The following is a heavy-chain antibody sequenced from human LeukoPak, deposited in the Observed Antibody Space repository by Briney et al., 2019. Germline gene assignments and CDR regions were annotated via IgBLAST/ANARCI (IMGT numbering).Heavy chain of an antibody. CDR2: IYYSGST. Sequence: PSETLSLTCTVSGGSISSYYWSWIRQPPGKGLEWIGYIYYSGSTNNNPSLKSRVTISVDTSKNQFSLKLSSVTAADTAVYYCARIVVVPAAINPRFDPWGQGTLVTVSS. D-gene: IGHD2-2*02. CDR1: GGSISSYY. CDR3: ARIVVVPAAINPRFDP. J-gene: IGHJ5*02. V-gene: IGHV4-59*08.